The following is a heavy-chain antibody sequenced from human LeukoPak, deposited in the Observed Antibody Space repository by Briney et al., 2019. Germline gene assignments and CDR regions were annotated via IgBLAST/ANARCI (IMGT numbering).Heavy chain of an antibody. V-gene: IGHV4-34*01. CDR2: INHSEST. CDR1: GGSFSGYY. J-gene: IGHJ5*02. Sequence: SETLSLTCAVYGGSFSGYYWSWIRQPPGKGLEWIGEINHSESTDYNPSLKSRVTLSVDTSKNHFSLKLSSVTAADTAVYYCARGRVAAAGTVPYWFDPWGQGTLVTVSS. CDR3: ARGRVAAAGTVPYWFDP. D-gene: IGHD6-13*01.